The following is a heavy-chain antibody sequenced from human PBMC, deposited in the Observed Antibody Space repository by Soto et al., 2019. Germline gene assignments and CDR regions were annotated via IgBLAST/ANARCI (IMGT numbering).Heavy chain of an antibody. V-gene: IGHV3-30*18. D-gene: IGHD2-2*03. CDR3: AKDGYCSSTSCYALYYYYYGMDV. CDR2: ISYDGSNK. J-gene: IGHJ6*02. CDR1: GFTFSSYG. Sequence: GGSLRLSCAASGFTFSSYGMHWVRQAPGKGLEWVAVISYDGSNKYYADSVKGRFTISRDNSKNTLYLQMNSLRAEDTAVYYCAKDGYCSSTSCYALYYYYYGMDVWGQGTTVTVSS.